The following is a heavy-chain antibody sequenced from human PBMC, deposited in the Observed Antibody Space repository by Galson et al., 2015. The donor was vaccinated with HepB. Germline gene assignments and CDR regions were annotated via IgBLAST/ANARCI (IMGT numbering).Heavy chain of an antibody. CDR3: ASYYYDSSGYLGHYYGMDV. CDR1: GFTFSSYW. CDR2: INSDGSST. V-gene: IGHV3-74*01. D-gene: IGHD3-22*01. J-gene: IGHJ6*02. Sequence: SLRLSCAASGFTFSSYWMHWVRQAPGKGLVWVSRINSDGSSTSYADSVKGRFTISRDNAKNTLYPQMNSLRAEDTAVYYCASYYYDSSGYLGHYYGMDVWGQGTTVTVSS.